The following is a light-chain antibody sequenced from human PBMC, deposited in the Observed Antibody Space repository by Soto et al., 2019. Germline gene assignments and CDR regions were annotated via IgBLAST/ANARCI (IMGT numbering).Light chain of an antibody. CDR2: GAS. CDR1: QGISSY. J-gene: IGKJ3*01. Sequence: DIQLTQSPSFLSASIGDRVTITCRASQGISSYLAWYQQKPGKAPKLLIYGASTLQTGVPSRFSGSGSGTEFTLTISSLQPEDFATYYCQHLNSYPSLTFGPGTKVDVK. V-gene: IGKV1-9*01. CDR3: QHLNSYPSLT.